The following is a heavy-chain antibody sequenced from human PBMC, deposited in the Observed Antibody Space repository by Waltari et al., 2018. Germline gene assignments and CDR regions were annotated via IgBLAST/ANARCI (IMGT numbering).Heavy chain of an antibody. D-gene: IGHD1-1*01. J-gene: IGHJ4*02. V-gene: IGHV1-69*08. Sequence: QVQMVQSGAAVKKPGSSVKVSCKTSGGTLSDYTINWVRQAPGQGLEWMGRIIPIFGKANYAQKFQGRVTFTADKSTHTAYMEVSGLTSEDTALYYCARDDATTGHLDSWGQGTLVTVSS. CDR2: IIPIFGKA. CDR3: ARDDATTGHLDS. CDR1: GGTLSDYT.